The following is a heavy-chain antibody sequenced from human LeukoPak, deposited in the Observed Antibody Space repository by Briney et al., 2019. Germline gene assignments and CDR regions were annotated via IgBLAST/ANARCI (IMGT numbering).Heavy chain of an antibody. CDR2: ISYDGSNK. V-gene: IGHV3-30*18. D-gene: IGHD1-1*01. CDR1: GFTFSSYG. Sequence: PGGSLRLSCAASGFTFSSYGMHWVRQAPGKGLEWVAVISYDGSNKYYADSVKGRFTISRDNSKNTLYLQMNSLRAEDTAVYYCAKERNWNDEDYFDYWGQGTLVTVSS. J-gene: IGHJ4*02. CDR3: AKERNWNDEDYFDY.